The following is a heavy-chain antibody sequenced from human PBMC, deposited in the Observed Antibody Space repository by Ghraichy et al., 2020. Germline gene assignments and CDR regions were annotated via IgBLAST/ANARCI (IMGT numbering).Heavy chain of an antibody. D-gene: IGHD3-22*01. V-gene: IGHV3-23*01. J-gene: IGHJ5*01. CDR2: ISADGYTV. CDR3: VKFGLVIAPDGRWFDS. CDR1: GFTFNNYV. Sequence: GGSLRLSCAASGFTFNNYVMNWVRQAPGKGLEWVSTISADGYTVHYADSVKGRFTISRDNSKNMLFLQMNSLRAEDTAMYFCVKFGLVIAPDGRWFDSWGQGILVTVSS.